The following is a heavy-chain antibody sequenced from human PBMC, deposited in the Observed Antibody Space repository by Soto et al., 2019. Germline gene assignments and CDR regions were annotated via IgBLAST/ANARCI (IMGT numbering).Heavy chain of an antibody. Sequence: SQTLSLTCAISGDSVSGNSAGWNWIRQSPSRGLEWRGRTYYRSKWYYEYAVSVKGRITINPDTSKNQFSLQLNSVTPEDTAVYYCVRFGSGWNYWGQGSLVTVSS. CDR1: GDSVSGNSAG. V-gene: IGHV6-1*01. CDR2: TYYRSKWYY. J-gene: IGHJ4*02. D-gene: IGHD6-19*01. CDR3: VRFGSGWNY.